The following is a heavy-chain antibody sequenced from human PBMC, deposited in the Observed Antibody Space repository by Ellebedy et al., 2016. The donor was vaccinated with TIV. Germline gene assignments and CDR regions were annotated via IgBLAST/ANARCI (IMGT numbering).Heavy chain of an antibody. CDR1: GGSISSGSYY. CDR2: IYTSGST. CDR3: ARAPYYGSNSRGEFDI. D-gene: IGHD3-10*01. J-gene: IGHJ3*02. V-gene: IGHV4-61*02. Sequence: SETLSLTXTVSGGSISSGSYYWSWIRQPAGKGLEWIGRIYTSGSTNYNPSLKSRVTMSVDTSKNHFSLNLGSVTAADTAVYYCARAPYYGSNSRGEFDIWGQGTMVTVSS.